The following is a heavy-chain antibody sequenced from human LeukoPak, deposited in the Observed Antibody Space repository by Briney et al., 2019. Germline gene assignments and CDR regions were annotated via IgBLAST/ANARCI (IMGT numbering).Heavy chain of an antibody. J-gene: IGHJ4*02. CDR2: IYYSGST. D-gene: IGHD6-13*01. Sequence: SETLSLTCTVSGGSISSYYWSWIRQPPGKGLEWIGYIYYSGSTYYNPSLKSRVTISVDTSKNQFSLKLSSVTAADTAVYYCCIAALDFDYWGQGTLVTASS. V-gene: IGHV4-59*04. CDR1: GGSISSYY. CDR3: CIAALDFDY.